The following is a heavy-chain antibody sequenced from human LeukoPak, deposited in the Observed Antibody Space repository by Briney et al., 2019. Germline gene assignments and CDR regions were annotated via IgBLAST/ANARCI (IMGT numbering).Heavy chain of an antibody. CDR1: GFTFSSYG. V-gene: IGHV3-30*18. CDR3: AKDQDYGEEDYGMDV. CDR2: ISYDGSNK. Sequence: GGSLRLSCAASGFTFSSYGMHWVRQAPGKGLEWVAVISYDGSNKYYADSVKGRFTISRDNSKNTLYLQMNSLRAEDTAVYYCAKDQDYGEEDYGMDVWGQGTTVTVSS. J-gene: IGHJ6*02. D-gene: IGHD4-17*01.